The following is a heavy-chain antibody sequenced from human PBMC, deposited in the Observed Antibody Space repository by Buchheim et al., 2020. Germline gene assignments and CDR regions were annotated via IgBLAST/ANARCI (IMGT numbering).Heavy chain of an antibody. J-gene: IGHJ4*02. CDR3: AKDASTVTLYYFDY. D-gene: IGHD4-17*01. CDR2: ISEIGDSK. Sequence: EVQLLESGGGLVQPGGSLRLSCAAPGFTFSNYAMNWVRQAPGKGLEWVSGISEIGDSKYYADSVKGRFTISRDNSKKTLYLQMNSLRAEDTAIYYCAKDASTVTLYYFDYWGQGTL. CDR1: GFTFSNYA. V-gene: IGHV3-23*01.